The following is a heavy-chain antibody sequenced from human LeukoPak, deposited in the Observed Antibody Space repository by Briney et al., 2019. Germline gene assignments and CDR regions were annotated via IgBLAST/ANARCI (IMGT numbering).Heavy chain of an antibody. CDR1: GFTFDDYA. Sequence: GGSLRLSCPASGFTFDDYAVHWGRHAPGKGVGWVSLISGDGGSTYYAHSVKGRFTISRDNSKNSLYLQMNSLRTEDTALYYCAKDGDYDSIWTFDYWEQGTLVTVSS. J-gene: IGHJ4*02. CDR3: AKDGDYDSIWTFDY. V-gene: IGHV3-43*02. D-gene: IGHD3-22*01. CDR2: ISGDGGST.